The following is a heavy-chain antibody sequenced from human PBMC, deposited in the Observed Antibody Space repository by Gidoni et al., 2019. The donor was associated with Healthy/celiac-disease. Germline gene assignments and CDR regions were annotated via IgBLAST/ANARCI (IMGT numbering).Heavy chain of an antibody. CDR3: ARARYSWNAPLWDY. CDR1: GFTVSSNY. Sequence: EVQLVETGGGLIQPGGSLRLSCAASGFTVSSNYMSWVRQAPGKGLEWVSVIYSGGTTYYADSVKGRFTISRDNSKNTLYLQMNSLRAEDTAVYFCARARYSWNAPLWDYWGQGTLVTVSS. V-gene: IGHV3-53*02. J-gene: IGHJ4*02. CDR2: IYSGGTT. D-gene: IGHD1-1*01.